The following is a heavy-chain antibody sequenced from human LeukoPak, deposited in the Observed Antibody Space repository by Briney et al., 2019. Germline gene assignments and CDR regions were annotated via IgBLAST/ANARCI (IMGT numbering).Heavy chain of an antibody. CDR2: IKQDGSEK. Sequence: GESLRLSCAASGFTFSDYVMIWVRQAPGKGLEWVANIKQDGSEKYYVDSVKGRFTISRDNAKNSLYLQMNSLRAEDTAVYYCARYIVGAYYFDYWGQGTLVTVSS. CDR1: GFTFSDYV. CDR3: ARYIVGAYYFDY. J-gene: IGHJ4*02. D-gene: IGHD1-26*01. V-gene: IGHV3-7*01.